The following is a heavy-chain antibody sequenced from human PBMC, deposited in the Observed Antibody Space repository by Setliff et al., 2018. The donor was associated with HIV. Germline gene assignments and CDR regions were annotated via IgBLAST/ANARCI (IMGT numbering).Heavy chain of an antibody. V-gene: IGHV7-4-1*02. CDR3: AVDRHAFDI. D-gene: IGHD5-12*01. CDR2: IHTEQGFP. CDR1: GYSFTNYA. J-gene: IGHJ3*02. Sequence: ASVKSPCKASGYSFTNYAINWLRQAPGRGLEWMGWIHTEQGFPMYAQGFTGRFVFSLDPSVSTAYLQINSLNPDDGAVYYCAVDRHAFDIWGQGTVVTVSS.